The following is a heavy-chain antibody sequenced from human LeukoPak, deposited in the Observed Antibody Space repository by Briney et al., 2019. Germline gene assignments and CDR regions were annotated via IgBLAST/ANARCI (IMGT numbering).Heavy chain of an antibody. CDR1: GFTLSSYA. CDR2: ISYDGSNK. J-gene: IGHJ4*02. CDR3: ATDQGTMDY. Sequence: GGSLRLSCAASGFTLSSYAMHWVRQAPGKGLEWVAVISYDGSNKYYADSVKGRFTISRDNSKNTLYLQMNSLRAEDTAVYYCATDQGTMDYWGQGTLVTVSS. D-gene: IGHD5-24*01. V-gene: IGHV3-30-3*01.